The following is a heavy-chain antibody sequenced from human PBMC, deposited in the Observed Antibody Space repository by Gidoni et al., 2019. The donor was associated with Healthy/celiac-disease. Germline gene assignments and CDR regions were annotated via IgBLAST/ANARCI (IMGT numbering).Heavy chain of an antibody. J-gene: IGHJ6*02. CDR1: GCTSSSSA. V-gene: IGHV3-23*01. CDR2: ISGSGGST. D-gene: IGHD3-10*01. Sequence: EVQLLESGGGLVQPGGSLRLSCAASGCTSSSSAISWVRPAPGQGLEWVSAISGSGGSTYYADAVKGRFTISRDNSKNTLYLQMNSLRAEDTAVYYCAKQQGSYYRLPPYYYGMDVWGQGTTVTVSS. CDR3: AKQQGSYYRLPPYYYGMDV.